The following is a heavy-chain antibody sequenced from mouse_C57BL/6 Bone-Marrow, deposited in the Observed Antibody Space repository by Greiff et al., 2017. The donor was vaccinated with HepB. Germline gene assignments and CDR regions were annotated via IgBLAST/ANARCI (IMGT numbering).Heavy chain of an antibody. CDR2: INSDGGST. D-gene: IGHD2-12*01. Sequence: EVQVVESGGGLVQPGESLKLSCESNEYEFPSHDMSWVRKTPEKRLELVAAINSDGGSTYYPDTMERRFIISRDNTKKTLYLQMSSLRSEDTALYYCARHRPIIALRGATDYWGQGTSVTVSS. V-gene: IGHV5-2*01. CDR1: EYEFPSHD. J-gene: IGHJ4*01. CDR3: ARHRPIIALRGATDY.